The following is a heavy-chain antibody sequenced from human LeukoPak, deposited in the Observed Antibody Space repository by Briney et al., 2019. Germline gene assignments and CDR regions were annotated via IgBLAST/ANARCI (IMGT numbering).Heavy chain of an antibody. CDR3: ARLHPDSSGWYPFDY. Sequence: GRSLRLSCAASGFTFSSYGMHWVRQAPGKGLEWVAVIWYDRSNKYYADSVKGRFTISRDNSKNTLYLQMNSLRAEDTAVYYCARLHPDSSGWYPFDYWGQGTLVTVSS. J-gene: IGHJ4*02. CDR2: IWYDRSNK. D-gene: IGHD6-19*01. V-gene: IGHV3-33*01. CDR1: GFTFSSYG.